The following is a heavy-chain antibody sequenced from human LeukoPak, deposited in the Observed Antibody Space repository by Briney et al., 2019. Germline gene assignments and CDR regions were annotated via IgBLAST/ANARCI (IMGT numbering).Heavy chain of an antibody. J-gene: IGHJ4*02. CDR3: AAVALKNSYSNYFDY. CDR1: GFTFTSSA. D-gene: IGHD4-11*01. V-gene: IGHV1-58*01. Sequence: SVKVSCTASGFTFTSSAVQWVRQARGQRLEWIGWIVVGSGNTNYAQKFQERVTITRDMSTSTAYMELSSLRSEDTAVYYCAAVALKNSYSNYFDYWGQGTLVTVSS. CDR2: IVVGSGNT.